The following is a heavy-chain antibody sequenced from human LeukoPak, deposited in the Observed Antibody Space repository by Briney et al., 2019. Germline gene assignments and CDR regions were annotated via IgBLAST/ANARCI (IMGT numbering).Heavy chain of an antibody. CDR1: GGSISSSIYY. V-gene: IGHV4-61*02. CDR3: ARDRGITTARGVPSWFDP. J-gene: IGHJ5*02. D-gene: IGHD3-10*01. CDR2: IYTTGSR. Sequence: PSETLSLTCTVSGGSISSSIYYWTWIRQPAGKGLEWIGRIYTTGSRSYSPSLKSRVTISVDTSTNQFSLKLTSVSAADTAVYYCARDRGITTARGVPSWFDPWGQGTLVTVSS.